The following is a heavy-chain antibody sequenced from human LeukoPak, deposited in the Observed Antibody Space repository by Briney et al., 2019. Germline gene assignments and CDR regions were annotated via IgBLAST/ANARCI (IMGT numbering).Heavy chain of an antibody. CDR2: IYYSGTT. Sequence: PSETLSPTCSVSGGSISSSSYYWGWIRQPPGKGLEWIGSIYYSGTTYYNPSLKSRVTISVDTSKNQFSLKLSSVTAADTAVYYCATLRQRGNPYVSGNDFWGQGTLVTVSS. V-gene: IGHV4-39*01. D-gene: IGHD3-10*01. CDR1: GGSISSSSYY. CDR3: ATLRQRGNPYVSGNDF. J-gene: IGHJ4*02.